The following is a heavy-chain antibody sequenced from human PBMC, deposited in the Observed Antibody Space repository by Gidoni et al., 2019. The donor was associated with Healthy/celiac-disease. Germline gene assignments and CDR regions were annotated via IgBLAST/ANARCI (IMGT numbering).Heavy chain of an antibody. D-gene: IGHD6-19*01. Sequence: HVQLVQSGAEVQKPGASVQFSCKAPGYTFISYDINSVRQATGQGLEWMGWRNPNNGNTGYAQKIQGRVTMTRNTSISTAYMELGSLGSEDTAVYYCARGGSGWYNWFDPWGQGTLVTVSS. CDR1: GYTFISYD. CDR2: RNPNNGNT. V-gene: IGHV1-8*01. J-gene: IGHJ5*02. CDR3: ARGGSGWYNWFDP.